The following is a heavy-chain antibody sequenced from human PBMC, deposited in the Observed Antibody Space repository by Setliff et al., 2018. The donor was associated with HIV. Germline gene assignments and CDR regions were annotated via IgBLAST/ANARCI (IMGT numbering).Heavy chain of an antibody. CDR3: ARRMVGTSFDVFDL. D-gene: IGHD2-21*02. J-gene: IGHJ3*01. Sequence: PGGSLRLSCVASGFSFSTYWMSWVRQAPGTGLEWVASITRSGENTNYADSAKDRFSISRDDSENTLFLQMTSLTDEDTAVYYCARRMVGTSFDVFDLWGQGTVVTVSS. CDR1: GFSFSTYW. V-gene: IGHV3-23*01. CDR2: ITRSGENT.